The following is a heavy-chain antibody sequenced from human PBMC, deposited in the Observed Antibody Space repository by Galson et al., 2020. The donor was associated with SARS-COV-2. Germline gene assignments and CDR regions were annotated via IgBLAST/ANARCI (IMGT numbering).Heavy chain of an antibody. J-gene: IGHJ6*02. Sequence: NSGGSLRLSCAASGFPFSIYSMNWVRLAPGKGLEWVSSISTSSSYTYYVDSVKGRFSISRDNPRNSLYLQMNSLRAEDTAVYYCARDEGIRGYNYGRLYYGMDVLGQGTTVTVSS. V-gene: IGHV3-21*01. CDR2: ISTSSSYT. CDR3: ARDEGIRGYNYGRLYYGMDV. D-gene: IGHD5-18*01. CDR1: GFPFSIYS.